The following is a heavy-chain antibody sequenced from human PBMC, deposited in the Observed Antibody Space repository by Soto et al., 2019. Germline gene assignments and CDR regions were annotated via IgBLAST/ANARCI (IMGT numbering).Heavy chain of an antibody. V-gene: IGHV4-31*03. CDR1: GDSIRGGGHY. CDR2: VYHSGST. Sequence: QVQLQGSGPGLVKPSQTLSLTCSVSGDSIRGGGHYWNWIRQFPGKGVEWIGYVYHSGSTHYNPPRRGRITISIDTAKNQFSLRLISVTAADTGLDYCARDTGLAPTVWGYWGHGTQVTVSS. D-gene: IGHD7-27*01. CDR3: ARDTGLAPTVWGY. J-gene: IGHJ4*03.